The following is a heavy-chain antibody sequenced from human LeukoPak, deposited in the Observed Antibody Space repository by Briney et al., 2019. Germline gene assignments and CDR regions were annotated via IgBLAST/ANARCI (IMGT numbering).Heavy chain of an antibody. Sequence: ASVKVSCKASGYIFTDYYMHWVRQAPGQELGWMGRINPNSGGTNYAQKFQGRVTMTRDTSISTAYTELSSLRSEDTATYYCARVPLAVAGWYYFDYWGQGTLVTVSS. V-gene: IGHV1/OR15-1*01. CDR1: GYIFTDYY. CDR3: ARVPLAVAGWYYFDY. CDR2: INPNSGGT. D-gene: IGHD6-19*01. J-gene: IGHJ4*02.